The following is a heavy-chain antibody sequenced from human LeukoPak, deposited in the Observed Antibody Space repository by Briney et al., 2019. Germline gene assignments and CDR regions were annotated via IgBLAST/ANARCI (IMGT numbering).Heavy chain of an antibody. CDR3: AGLGITMIGGV. V-gene: IGHV3-48*03. CDR2: ISSSGSTI. Sequence: GGSLRLSCAASGFTFSSYEMNWVRQAPGKGLEWVSYISSSGSTIYYADSVKGRFTISKDNAKNSLYLQMNSLRAEDTAVYYCAGLGITMIGGVWGKGTTVTISS. CDR1: GFTFSSYE. J-gene: IGHJ6*04. D-gene: IGHD3-10*02.